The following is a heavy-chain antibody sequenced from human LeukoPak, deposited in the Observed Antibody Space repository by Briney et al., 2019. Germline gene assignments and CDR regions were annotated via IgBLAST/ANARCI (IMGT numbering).Heavy chain of an antibody. Sequence: GGSLRLSCAATGFTFSSYSMNWVRQAPGKGLEWVSSISSSSYMYYADSVKGRFTISRDNAKNSLYLQMNSLRAEDTAVYYCARARTRAVYYFDYWGQGTLVTVSS. V-gene: IGHV3-21*01. CDR3: ARARTRAVYYFDY. CDR1: GFTFSSYS. CDR2: ISSSSYM. J-gene: IGHJ4*02. D-gene: IGHD3/OR15-3a*01.